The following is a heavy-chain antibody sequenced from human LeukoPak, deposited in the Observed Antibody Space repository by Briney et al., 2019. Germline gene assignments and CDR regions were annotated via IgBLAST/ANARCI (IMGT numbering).Heavy chain of an antibody. Sequence: ASVKVSCKASGYTFTAYYIHWVRQAPGQGLEWMGWINPNNGGTLHAQKFQGRVTMTRDTSIVTAQMELLWLRSDDTAMYYCAREAVAGTELDFWGQGTLVTVSS. D-gene: IGHD6-19*01. CDR3: AREAVAGTELDF. CDR1: GYTFTAYY. CDR2: INPNNGGT. V-gene: IGHV1-2*02. J-gene: IGHJ4*02.